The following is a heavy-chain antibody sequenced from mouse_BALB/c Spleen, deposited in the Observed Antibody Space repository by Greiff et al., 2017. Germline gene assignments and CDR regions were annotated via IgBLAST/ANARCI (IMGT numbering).Heavy chain of an antibody. CDR3: ARGRYVAMDY. Sequence: VQLQQSGPELVKPGASVKISCKASGYAFSSSWMNWVKQRPGQGLEWIGRIYPGDGDTNYNGKFKGKATLTADKSSSTAYMQLSSLTSVDSAVYFCARGRYVAMDYWGQGTSVTVSS. CDR1: GYAFSSSW. V-gene: IGHV1-82*01. D-gene: IGHD2-10*02. CDR2: IYPGDGDT. J-gene: IGHJ4*01.